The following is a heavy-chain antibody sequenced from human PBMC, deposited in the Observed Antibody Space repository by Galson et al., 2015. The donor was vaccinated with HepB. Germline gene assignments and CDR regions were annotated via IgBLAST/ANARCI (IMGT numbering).Heavy chain of an antibody. Sequence: VRQAPGKGLEWIGRIKSKSSGGATDYAAPVKGRFTISRDDSENTLYLQLNSLKTEDTAVYYCTTDRYPHDYWGQGTLVTVSS. CDR2: IKSKSSGGAT. J-gene: IGHJ4*02. V-gene: IGHV3-15*01. D-gene: IGHD1-1*01. CDR3: TTDRYPHDY.